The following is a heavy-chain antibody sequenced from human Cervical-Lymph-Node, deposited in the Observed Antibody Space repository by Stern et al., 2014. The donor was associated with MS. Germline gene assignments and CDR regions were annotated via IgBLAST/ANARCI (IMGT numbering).Heavy chain of an antibody. CDR2: IFTGGSDI. Sequence: VQLVESGPEVKRPGESLKISCQASGYTFTSYWIGWVRQMPGKGLEWIAIIFTGGSDIRYSPSFQGQVTISADKSSSTAYLQWNNLKAPDTAIYYCARQRYFDYWGQGTLVTVSS. CDR1: GYTFTSYW. J-gene: IGHJ4*02. V-gene: IGHV5-51*01. CDR3: ARQRYFDY.